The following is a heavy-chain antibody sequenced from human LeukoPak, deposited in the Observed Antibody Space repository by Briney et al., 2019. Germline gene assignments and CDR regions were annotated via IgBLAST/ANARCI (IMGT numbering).Heavy chain of an antibody. D-gene: IGHD2-2*01. CDR1: GFTFSAYA. CDR2: LSANGGTT. CDR3: AKLPREYCSSTSCPNWFDT. J-gene: IGHJ5*02. Sequence: GASLRLSCSASGFTFSAYAMTWVRQAPGEGLEWVSALSANGGTTYYADSVKGRVTTSRDNSKNTLYLQMNSLRAEDTAIYYCAKLPREYCSSTSCPNWFDTWGQGTLVTVSS. V-gene: IGHV3-23*01.